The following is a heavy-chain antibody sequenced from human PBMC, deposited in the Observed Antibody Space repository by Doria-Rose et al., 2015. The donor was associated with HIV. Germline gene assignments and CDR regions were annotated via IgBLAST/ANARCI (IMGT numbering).Heavy chain of an antibody. Sequence: GMSWVRQAPGKGLEWVSGINWNGGSTGYADSVKGQFTISRDNAKNSLYLQMNSLRAEDTALYYCARDGAGLYYYGSGSYPTWGQGTMVTVSS. D-gene: IGHD3-10*01. CDR1: G. CDR2: INWNGGST. J-gene: IGHJ3*01. CDR3: ARDGAGLYYYGSGSYPT. V-gene: IGHV3-20*03.